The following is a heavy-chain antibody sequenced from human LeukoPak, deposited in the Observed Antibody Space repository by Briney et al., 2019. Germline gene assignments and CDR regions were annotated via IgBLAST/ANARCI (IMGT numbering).Heavy chain of an antibody. V-gene: IGHV4-61*08. CDR3: ARIHRYCSGGACYVLDN. CDR1: GGSISSGGYY. Sequence: LETLSLTCTVSGGSISSGGYYWSWIRQHPGKGLEWIGYIYYSGSTNYNPSFKSRITISVDTSRNQFSLQLSSVTAADTAVYYCARIHRYCSGGACYVLDNWGQGTLVAVSS. D-gene: IGHD2-15*01. J-gene: IGHJ4*02. CDR2: IYYSGST.